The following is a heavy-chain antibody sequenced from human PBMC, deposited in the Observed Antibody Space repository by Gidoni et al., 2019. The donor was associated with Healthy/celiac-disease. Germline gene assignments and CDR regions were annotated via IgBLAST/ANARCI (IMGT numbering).Heavy chain of an antibody. CDR2: MNPNSGNT. J-gene: IGHJ3*02. D-gene: IGHD3-22*01. V-gene: IGHV1-8*01. Sequence: QVQLVQSGAEVKKPGASVKVSCKASGYTFTSYDIHGVRQATGQGLEWMGWMNPNSGNTGYAQKFQGRVTMTRNTSISTAYMELSSLRSEDTAVYYCARGHYYDSSGYSYAFDIWGQGTMVTVSS. CDR1: GYTFTSYD. CDR3: ARGHYYDSSGYSYAFDI.